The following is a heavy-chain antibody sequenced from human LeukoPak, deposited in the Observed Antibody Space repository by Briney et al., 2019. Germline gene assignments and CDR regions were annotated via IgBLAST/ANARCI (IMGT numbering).Heavy chain of an antibody. D-gene: IGHD5-12*01. CDR1: GYTFTSYG. V-gene: IGHV1-18*01. J-gene: IGHJ4*02. CDR2: ISAYNGNT. Sequence: ASVKVSCKASGYTFTSYGISWVRQAPGQGLEWMGWISAYNGNTNYAQKLQGRVTMTTDTSTSTAYMELRSLRSDDTAVYYCARTSSTLWLRTPGVDYWGQGTLVTVTS. CDR3: ARTSSTLWLRTPGVDY.